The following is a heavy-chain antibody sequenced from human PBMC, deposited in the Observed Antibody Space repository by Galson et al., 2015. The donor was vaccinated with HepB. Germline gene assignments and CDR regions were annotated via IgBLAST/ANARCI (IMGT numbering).Heavy chain of an antibody. J-gene: IGHJ6*02. CDR1: GFTFTSSA. CDR3: AADKIWFGEAFYYGMDV. Sequence: SVKVSCKASGFTFTSSAMQWVRQARGQRLEWIGWIVVGSGNTNYAQKFQERVTITRDMSTSTAYMELSSLRSEDTAVYYCAADKIWFGEAFYYGMDVWAKGPRSPSP. CDR2: IVVGSGNT. V-gene: IGHV1-58*02. D-gene: IGHD3-10*01.